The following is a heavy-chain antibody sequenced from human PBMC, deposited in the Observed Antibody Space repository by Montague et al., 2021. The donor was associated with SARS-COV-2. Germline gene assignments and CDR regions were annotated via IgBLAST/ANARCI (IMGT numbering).Heavy chain of an antibody. CDR3: ARHMGHVLVSVTGANWFDP. Sequence: SETLSLTCSVSGGSISSSYWSWIRQPPGKGLEWIGYIYHYGSAKYNPSLKSRVTISVDTSKNQFSLKLNSVTAADTAIYYCARHMGHVLVSVTGANWFDPWGQGTLVTVSS. D-gene: IGHD5/OR15-5a*01. CDR2: IYHYGSA. CDR1: GGSISSSY. J-gene: IGHJ5*02. V-gene: IGHV4-59*08.